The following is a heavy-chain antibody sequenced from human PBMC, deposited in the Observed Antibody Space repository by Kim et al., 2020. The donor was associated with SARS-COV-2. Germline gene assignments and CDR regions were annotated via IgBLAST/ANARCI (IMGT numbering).Heavy chain of an antibody. Sequence: SETLSLTCAVSAGSISSSNWWSWVRQPPGKGLEWIGEIYHSGSTNYNPSLKSRVTISVDKSKNQFSLKLSSVTAADTAVYYCSRSDWLSNWFDPWGQGTLVPVPS. CDR1: AGSISSSNW. CDR2: IYHSGST. V-gene: IGHV4-4*02. J-gene: IGHJ5*02. D-gene: IGHD3-9*01. CDR3: SRSDWLSNWFDP.